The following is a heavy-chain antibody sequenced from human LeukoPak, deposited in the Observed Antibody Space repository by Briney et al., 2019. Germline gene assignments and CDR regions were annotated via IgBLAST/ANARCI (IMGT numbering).Heavy chain of an antibody. Sequence: GGSLRLSCAASGFSDSNKYMSWVRQAPGKGLEWVSVIYTGGDTYYADSVRGRFTISRDNSKNTLYLQMNSLRAEDTVVYYCARDLAHCSGGSCWVDYWGQGTLVTVSS. CDR1: GFSDSNKY. CDR3: ARDLAHCSGGSCWVDY. V-gene: IGHV3-53*01. J-gene: IGHJ4*02. CDR2: IYTGGDT. D-gene: IGHD2-15*01.